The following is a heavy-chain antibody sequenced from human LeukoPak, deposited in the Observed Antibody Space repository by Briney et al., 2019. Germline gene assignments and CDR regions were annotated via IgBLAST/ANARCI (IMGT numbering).Heavy chain of an antibody. CDR3: ARGSPPRRNYDSRGYYSYYFDY. V-gene: IGHV1-18*04. D-gene: IGHD3-22*01. CDR2: ISADNGNT. CDR1: GDTFSDDY. J-gene: IGHJ4*02. Sequence: ASVKVSSMASGDTFSDDYMRWVRQAPGQGLEWMGWISADNGNTHYAQKLQGRVTITTDTSTSTVYMELRSLRSDDTAVYYCARGSPPRRNYDSRGYYSYYFDYWGQGTLVTVSS.